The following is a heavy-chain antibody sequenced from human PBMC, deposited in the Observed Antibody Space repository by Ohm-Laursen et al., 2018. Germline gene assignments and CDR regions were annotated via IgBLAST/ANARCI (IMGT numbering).Heavy chain of an antibody. Sequence: SLRLSCTASGFTFRSYAMSWVRQAPGKGLEWVSAISGSGEITDYADSVKGRFTISRDNTKNTLYLQMNSLRAEDTAVYYCAKRYGDYARYFDLWGRGTLVTVSS. D-gene: IGHD4-17*01. V-gene: IGHV3-23*01. CDR2: ISGSGEIT. CDR1: GFTFRSYA. J-gene: IGHJ2*01. CDR3: AKRYGDYARYFDL.